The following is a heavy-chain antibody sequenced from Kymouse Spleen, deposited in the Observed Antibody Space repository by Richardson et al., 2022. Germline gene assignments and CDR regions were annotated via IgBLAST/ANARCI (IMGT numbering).Heavy chain of an antibody. Sequence: EVQLVESGGGLVQPGGSLRLSCAASGFTFSSYWMSWVRQAPGKGLEWVANIKQDGSEKYYVDSVKGRFTISRDNAKNSLYLQMNSLRAEDTAVYYCAREGV*QWLARMTTGAREPWSPSPQ. CDR2: IKQDGSEK. CDR1: GFTFSSYW. CDR3: AREGV*QWLARMTT. V-gene: IGHV3-7*01. D-gene: IGHD6-19*01. J-gene: IGHJ4*02.